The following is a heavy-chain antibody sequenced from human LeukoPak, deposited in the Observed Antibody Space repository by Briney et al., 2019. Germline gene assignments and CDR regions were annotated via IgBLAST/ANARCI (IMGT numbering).Heavy chain of an antibody. Sequence: ASVKVSSTASGYTFTGYYMHWVRQAPGQGLEWMGWMNPNSGITGYAQKFQGRVTMTRNTSISTAYMELSSLRSEDTAVYYCARGGTDSSSWYVYYYYYGMDVWGQGTTVTVSS. J-gene: IGHJ6*02. D-gene: IGHD6-13*01. CDR1: GYTFTGYY. V-gene: IGHV1-8*02. CDR3: ARGGTDSSSWYVYYYYYGMDV. CDR2: MNPNSGIT.